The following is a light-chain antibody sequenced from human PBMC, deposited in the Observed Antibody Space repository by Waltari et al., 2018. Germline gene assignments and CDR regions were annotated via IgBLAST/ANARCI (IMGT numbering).Light chain of an antibody. Sequence: DIQMTQSPSSLSASVGDRVSIPCRASQSISTHLNWYQQKPGKAPKLLIYAASNLQSGVPSRFSGRGSETDFTLTISSLQPEDFAVYYCQQSYNTPRTFGPGTKVDIK. V-gene: IGKV1-39*01. CDR2: AAS. CDR3: QQSYNTPRT. J-gene: IGKJ3*01. CDR1: QSISTH.